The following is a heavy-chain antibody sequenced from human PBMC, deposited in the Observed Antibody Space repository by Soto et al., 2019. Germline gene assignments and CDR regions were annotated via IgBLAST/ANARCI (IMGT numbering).Heavy chain of an antibody. CDR1: GGSISSGDYY. CDR2: IYYSGST. J-gene: IGHJ4*02. D-gene: IGHD5-12*01. V-gene: IGHV4-30-4*01. CDR3: ARSPRGYSGYDWVFDY. Sequence: SETLSLTCTVSGGSISSGDYYWSWIRQPPGKGLEWIGYIYYSGSTYYNPSLKSRVAISVDTSKNQFSLKLSSVAAADTAVYYCARSPRGYSGYDWVFDYWGQGTLVTVSS.